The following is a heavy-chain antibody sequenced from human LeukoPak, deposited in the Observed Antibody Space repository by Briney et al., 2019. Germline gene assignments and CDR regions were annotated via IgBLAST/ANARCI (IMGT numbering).Heavy chain of an antibody. Sequence: GSLRLSCAASGFTFSNAWMSWVRQAPGKGLEWVGRIKSKTDGGTTDYAAPVKGRFTISRDDSKNTLYLQMNSLKTEDTAVYYCTTEPYYDFWSGYLASFDYWGQGTLVTVSS. D-gene: IGHD3-3*01. J-gene: IGHJ4*02. CDR3: TTEPYYDFWSGYLASFDY. V-gene: IGHV3-15*01. CDR1: GFTFSNAW. CDR2: IKSKTDGGTT.